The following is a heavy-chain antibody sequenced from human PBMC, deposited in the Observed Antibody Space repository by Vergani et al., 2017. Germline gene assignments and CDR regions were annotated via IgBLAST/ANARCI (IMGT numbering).Heavy chain of an antibody. CDR3: ARVRAHSRGSYYYYYYMDV. Sequence: QVQLQESGPGLVKPSQTLSLTCTVSGGSISSGGYYWSWIRQHPGKGLEWIGYIYYSGITYYNPSLKSRVTISVDTSKNQFYLKLSSVTAADTAVYYCARVRAHSRGSYYYYYYMDVWGKGTTVTVSS. V-gene: IGHV4-31*03. CDR2: IYYSGIT. D-gene: IGHD3-22*01. J-gene: IGHJ6*03. CDR1: GGSISSGGYY.